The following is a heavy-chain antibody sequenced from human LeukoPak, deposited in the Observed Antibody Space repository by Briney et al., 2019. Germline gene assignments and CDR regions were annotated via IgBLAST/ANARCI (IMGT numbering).Heavy chain of an antibody. J-gene: IGHJ5*02. D-gene: IGHD3-3*01. V-gene: IGHV1-69*01. Sequence: SVKVSXKASGGTFSSYAISWMRQAPGQGLEWMGGIIPIFGTANYAQKFQGRVTITADESTSTAYMELSSLRSEDTAVYYCARKPFKDFWYLDPWGQGTLVTVSS. CDR2: IIPIFGTA. CDR3: ARKPFKDFWYLDP. CDR1: GGTFSSYA.